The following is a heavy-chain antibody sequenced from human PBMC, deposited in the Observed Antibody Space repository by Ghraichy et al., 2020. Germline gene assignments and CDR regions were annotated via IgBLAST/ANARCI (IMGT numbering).Heavy chain of an antibody. D-gene: IGHD2-15*01. J-gene: IGHJ5*02. V-gene: IGHV4-59*11. CDR2: IYFSGGT. CDR3: ARDAGYCSGGNCVGGNWFDP. CDR1: GVSITSHF. Sequence: SETLSLTCTVSGVSITSHFWSWIRQPPGKGLEWIGYIYFSGGTNYNPSLKSRVTISVDTSKNQFSLKLNSTTAADTAVYYCARDAGYCSGGNCVGGNWFDPWGQGTLVTVSS.